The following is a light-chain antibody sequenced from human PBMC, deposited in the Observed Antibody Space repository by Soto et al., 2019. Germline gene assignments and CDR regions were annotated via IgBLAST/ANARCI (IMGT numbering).Light chain of an antibody. CDR3: SSYTSSSTVV. J-gene: IGLJ2*01. CDR1: SSDIGVYNY. CDR2: DVS. Sequence: QSALTQPASVSGSPGQSITLSCTGTSSDIGVYNYVSWYQQHPGKGPKLMIYDVSSRPSGVSHRFSGSKSGDTAALTISGLQAEDEADYYCSSYTSSSTVVFGGGTKLPVL. V-gene: IGLV2-14*03.